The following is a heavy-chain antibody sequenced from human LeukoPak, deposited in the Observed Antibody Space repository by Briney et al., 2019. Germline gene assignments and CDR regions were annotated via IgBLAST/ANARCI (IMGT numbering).Heavy chain of an antibody. CDR2: INPNSGGT. V-gene: IGHV1-2*04. J-gene: IGHJ3*02. CDR3: ARGGPAGYCSGGSCYSAFDI. D-gene: IGHD2-15*01. CDR1: GYTFTGYY. Sequence: GASVKVSCKASGYTFTGYYMHWVRQAPGQGLEWMGWINPNSGGTNYAQKFQGWVTMTRDTSISTAYMELSRLRSDDTAVYYCARGGPAGYCSGGSCYSAFDIWGQGTMVTVSS.